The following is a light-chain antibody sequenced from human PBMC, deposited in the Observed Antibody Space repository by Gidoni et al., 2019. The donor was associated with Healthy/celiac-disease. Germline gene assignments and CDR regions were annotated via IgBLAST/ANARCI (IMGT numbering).Light chain of an antibody. Sequence: DIQMTQSPSTRSASVGDSVTITCRASQSISSWLAWYQQKPGKAPKLLIYDASSLESGVPSRFSGRGSGTEFTLTISSLQPDDFATYYCQQYNSYTWTFGQGTKVEIK. J-gene: IGKJ1*01. CDR1: QSISSW. V-gene: IGKV1-5*01. CDR2: DAS. CDR3: QQYNSYTWT.